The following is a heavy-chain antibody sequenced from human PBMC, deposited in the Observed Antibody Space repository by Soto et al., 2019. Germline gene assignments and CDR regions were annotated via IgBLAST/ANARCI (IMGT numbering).Heavy chain of an antibody. CDR3: AKGLRGREGYNYLYYHDY. CDR1: GFSFSSSA. D-gene: IGHD5-12*01. Sequence: GGSLRLSCAASGFSFSSSAMSWVRQAPGKGLESVSAISGSGDTTYYADSVKGRFTISRDNSRTTVYLQINSLRAEDTAVYYGAKGLRGREGYNYLYYHDYWGQVALVTVSS. CDR2: ISGSGDTT. V-gene: IGHV3-23*01. J-gene: IGHJ4*02.